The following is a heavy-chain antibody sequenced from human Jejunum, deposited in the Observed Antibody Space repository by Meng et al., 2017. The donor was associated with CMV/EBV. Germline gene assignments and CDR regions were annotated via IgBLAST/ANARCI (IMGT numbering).Heavy chain of an antibody. CDR1: IRRTNYY. CDR3: GRHPPIASPGAGRGAHVDY. V-gene: IGHV4-39*01. CDR2: IYYGGNT. Sequence: IRRTNYYWAWIRQPPGKGLEWIGSIYYGGNTYYNPSLKSRVTISVDTSNNQFSLRLSSVTAADTAKFYCGRHPPIASPGAGRGAHVDYWGQGTLVTVSS. J-gene: IGHJ4*02. D-gene: IGHD6-13*01.